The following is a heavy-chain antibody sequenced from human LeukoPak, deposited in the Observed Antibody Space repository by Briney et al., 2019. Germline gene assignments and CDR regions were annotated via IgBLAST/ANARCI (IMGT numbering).Heavy chain of an antibody. CDR1: GFAFNNYW. CDR3: ARGGGDHAFDL. J-gene: IGHJ3*01. Sequence: GGSLRLSCAASGFAFNNYWIHWVRQAPGKGLVWVSRINSNGRDTIYADSVKGRFTISRDNAKNTLYLQLTSLRAEDPAVYYCARGGGDHAFDLWGQGTMVAVSS. D-gene: IGHD3-16*01. CDR2: INSNGRDT. V-gene: IGHV3-74*01.